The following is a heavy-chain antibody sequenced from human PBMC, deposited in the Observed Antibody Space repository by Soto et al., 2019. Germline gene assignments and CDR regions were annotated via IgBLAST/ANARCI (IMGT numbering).Heavy chain of an antibody. CDR1: GGYMSSISYY. V-gene: IGHV4-39*01. Sequence: SETLSLTCTVSGGYMSSISYYWGWIRQPPGKGLEWIGSVHLGGRTYYNPSLKRRVTISLDTSKKKVSLKLSSLTAADTAVYYCARQPNYDYGDYGPSDYWGQGTLVTVSS. CDR2: VHLGGRT. D-gene: IGHD4-17*01. J-gene: IGHJ4*02. CDR3: ARQPNYDYGDYGPSDY.